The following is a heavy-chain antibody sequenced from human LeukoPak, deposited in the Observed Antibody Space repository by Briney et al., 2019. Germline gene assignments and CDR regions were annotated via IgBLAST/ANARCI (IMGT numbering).Heavy chain of an antibody. V-gene: IGHV4-34*01. CDR2: INHSGST. CDR1: GGSFSGYC. CDR3: ARGPIVVVPAAMGDYYYYYGMDV. D-gene: IGHD2-2*01. J-gene: IGHJ6*02. Sequence: KPSETLSLTCAVYGGSFSGYCWSWIRQPPGKGLEWIGEINHSGSTNYNPSLKSRVTISVDTSKNQFSLKLSSVTAADTAVYYCARGPIVVVPAAMGDYYYYYGMDVWGQGTTVTVSS.